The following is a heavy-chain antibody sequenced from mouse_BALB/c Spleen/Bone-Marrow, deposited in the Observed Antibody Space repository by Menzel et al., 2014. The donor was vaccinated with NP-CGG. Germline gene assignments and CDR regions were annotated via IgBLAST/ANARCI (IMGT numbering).Heavy chain of an antibody. V-gene: IGHV4-1*02. Sequence: VQLKESGGGLMQPGGSLKLSCAASGFDFSRYWMSWVRQAPGKGLEWIGEINPDSSTINYTPSLKDKFIISRHNAKNTLFLQMSKVRSEDTALYYCARLGYYGGFAYWGQGSLVTVSA. D-gene: IGHD2-3*01. CDR2: INPDSSTI. J-gene: IGHJ3*01. CDR3: ARLGYYGGFAY. CDR1: GFDFSRYW.